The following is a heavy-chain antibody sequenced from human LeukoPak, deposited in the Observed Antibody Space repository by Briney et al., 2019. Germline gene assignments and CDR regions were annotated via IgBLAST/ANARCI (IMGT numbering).Heavy chain of an antibody. Sequence: ASVKVSCKASGYTFTSYAMHWVRQAPGQRLEWMGWINAGNGNTKYSQKFQGRVTITRDTSASTAYMELSSLRSEDTAVYYCARDLSSGWSFDCWGQGTLVTVSS. V-gene: IGHV1-3*01. CDR3: ARDLSSGWSFDC. D-gene: IGHD6-19*01. J-gene: IGHJ4*02. CDR1: GYTFTSYA. CDR2: INAGNGNT.